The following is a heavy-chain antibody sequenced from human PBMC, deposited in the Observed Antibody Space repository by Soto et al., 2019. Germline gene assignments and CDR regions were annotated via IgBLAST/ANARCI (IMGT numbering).Heavy chain of an antibody. CDR2: IYYSGST. Sequence: SETLSLTCAVYGGSFSGYYWSWIPQPPGKGLEWIGYIYYSGSTNYNPSLRSRVTISVETSKNQFSLRLSSVTAADTAVYYCARRDTMVRGEDYWGQGTLVTVSS. CDR1: GGSFSGYY. V-gene: IGHV4-34*01. CDR3: ARRDTMVRGEDY. D-gene: IGHD3-10*01. J-gene: IGHJ4*02.